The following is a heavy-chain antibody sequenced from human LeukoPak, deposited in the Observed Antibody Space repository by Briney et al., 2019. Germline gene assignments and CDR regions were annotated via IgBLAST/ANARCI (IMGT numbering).Heavy chain of an antibody. D-gene: IGHD3-10*01. Sequence: SQTLSLTCTVYGGSFSGYYWSWIRQPPGRGLEWIGEINHSGSTNYKPSLKSRVTLSLDTSRNQFSLKLTSVTAADTAVYYCARGGEGHYFGSASQDYWGQGTLVTVSS. V-gene: IGHV4-34*01. CDR2: INHSGST. CDR1: GGSFSGYY. CDR3: ARGGEGHYFGSASQDY. J-gene: IGHJ4*02.